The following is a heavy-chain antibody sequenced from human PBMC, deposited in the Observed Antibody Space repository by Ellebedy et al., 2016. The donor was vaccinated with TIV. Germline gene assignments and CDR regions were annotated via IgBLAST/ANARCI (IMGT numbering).Heavy chain of an antibody. D-gene: IGHD6-19*01. J-gene: IGHJ5*02. CDR3: ARMRGVAGPRWFDP. CDR2: VNQRRTT. V-gene: IGHV4-59*08. Sequence: MPSETLSLTCLVPGGSFNNDHWSWIRQSPGKGLEWIGYVNQRRTTKYNSSLRSRVTISIDTSKNQFSLTVTSVTAAGTAVYFCARMRGVAGPRWFDPWGPGTQVIVSS. CDR1: GGSFNNDH.